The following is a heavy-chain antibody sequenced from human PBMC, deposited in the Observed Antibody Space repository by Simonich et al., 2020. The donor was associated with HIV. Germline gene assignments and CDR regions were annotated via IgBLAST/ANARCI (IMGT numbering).Heavy chain of an antibody. D-gene: IGHD4-4*01. Sequence: QVQLQQWGAGLLKPSETLSLTCAVYGGSFNGYYWSWIRQSPERGLQWIGEIKHSGITNYSPSLMGRVTISVDTSKNQFSLKLSSVTAADTAVYYCATTINYEDAFDIWGQGTMVTVSS. CDR1: GGSFNGYY. CDR3: ATTINYEDAFDI. CDR2: IKHSGIT. J-gene: IGHJ3*02. V-gene: IGHV4-34*01.